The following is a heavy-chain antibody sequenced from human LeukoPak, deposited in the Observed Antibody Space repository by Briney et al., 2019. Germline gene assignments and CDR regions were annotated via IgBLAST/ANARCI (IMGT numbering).Heavy chain of an antibody. D-gene: IGHD1-26*01. CDR2: ISSSSSYI. CDR1: GFTFSSYW. V-gene: IGHV3-21*01. CDR3: ARDGVGATPLDY. J-gene: IGHJ4*02. Sequence: PGGSLRLSCAASGFTFSSYWMHWVRQAPGKGLEWVSSISSSSSYIYYADSVKGRFTISRDNAKNSLYLQMNSLRAEDTAVYYCARDGVGATPLDYWGQGTLVTVSS.